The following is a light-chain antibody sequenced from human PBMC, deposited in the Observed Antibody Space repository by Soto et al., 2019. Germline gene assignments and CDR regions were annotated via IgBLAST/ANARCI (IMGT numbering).Light chain of an antibody. J-gene: IGKJ5*01. CDR3: QQYDNIPIT. CDR2: DAS. CDR1: QDISNY. V-gene: IGKV1-33*01. Sequence: DIQMTQSPSSLSASVGDRVTITCQASQDISNYLNWYQQKPGEAPKLLIYDASNLETGVPSRFSGGGSGTDFTFTISCLQPEDIATYYCQQYDNIPITFGQGTRMEI.